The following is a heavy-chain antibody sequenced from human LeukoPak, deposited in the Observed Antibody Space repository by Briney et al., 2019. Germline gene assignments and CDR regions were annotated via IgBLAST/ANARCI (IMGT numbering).Heavy chain of an antibody. D-gene: IGHD5-18*01. CDR1: GYTFTGYY. J-gene: IGHJ4*02. V-gene: IGHV1-69*04. CDR2: IIPILGIA. CDR3: ARASGSYGYGRDY. Sequence: GASVKVSCKASGYTFTGYYMHWVRQAPGQGLEWMGRIIPILGIANYAQKFQGRVTITADKSTSTAYMELSSLRSEDTAVYYCARASGSYGYGRDYWGQGTLVTVSS.